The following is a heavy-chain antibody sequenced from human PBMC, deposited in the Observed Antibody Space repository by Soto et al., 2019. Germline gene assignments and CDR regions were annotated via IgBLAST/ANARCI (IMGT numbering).Heavy chain of an antibody. CDR2: ISAYNGNT. Sequence: QVQLVQSGAEVKKPGASVKVSCKTSGYTFTNFGLRWVRQPPGQGLEWTGWISAYNGNTNYAQNFQGRVTMTTVTATTTGYMELRSLRSDDTAVYYCARGGTPIDSWGQGTLVTVSS. CDR1: GYTFTNFG. V-gene: IGHV1-18*01. D-gene: IGHD3-16*01. J-gene: IGHJ4*02. CDR3: ARGGTPIDS.